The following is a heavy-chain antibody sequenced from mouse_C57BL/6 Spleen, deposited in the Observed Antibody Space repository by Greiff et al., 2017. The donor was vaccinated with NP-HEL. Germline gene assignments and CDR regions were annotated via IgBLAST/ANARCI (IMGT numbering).Heavy chain of an antibody. CDR3: ARSYSNYGHYAMDY. D-gene: IGHD2-5*01. CDR1: GYTFTSYW. V-gene: IGHV1-64*01. CDR2: IHPNSGST. J-gene: IGHJ4*01. Sequence: QVQLQQPGAELVKPGASVKLSCTASGYTFTSYWMHWVKQSPGQGLEWIGMIHPNSGSTNYNEKFKSKATITVDKYTSTAYMQLSSLTSEDSAVYYCARSYSNYGHYAMDYWGQGTSVTVSS.